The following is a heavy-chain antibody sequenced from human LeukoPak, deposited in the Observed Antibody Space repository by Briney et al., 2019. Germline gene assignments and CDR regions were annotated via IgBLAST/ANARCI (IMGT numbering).Heavy chain of an antibody. V-gene: IGHV3-23*01. CDR3: AKDPYDSSGYYFSLPDY. J-gene: IGHJ4*02. CDR2: ISGSGGST. Sequence: GGSLRLSCAASGFTFSNYAMSWVRQAPGKGLEWVAGISGSGGSTVYADSVQGRFTISRDNSKNTLYLQMNSLRAEDTAVYYCAKDPYDSSGYYFSLPDYWGQGTLVTVSS. CDR1: GFTFSNYA. D-gene: IGHD3-22*01.